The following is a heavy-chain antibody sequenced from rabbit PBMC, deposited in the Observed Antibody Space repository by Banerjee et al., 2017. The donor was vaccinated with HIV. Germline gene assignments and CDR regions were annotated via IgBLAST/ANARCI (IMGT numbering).Heavy chain of an antibody. CDR3: ARGVYTYGYGGCAFDP. V-gene: IGHV1S45*01. J-gene: IGHJ2*01. CDR1: GFSFSSSYY. D-gene: IGHD6-1*01. CDR2: IYNGDGST. Sequence: QEQLVESGGGLVQPEGSLTLTCTASGFSFSSSYYMCWVRQAPGKRPEWIACIYNGDGSTYYASWAKGRFTISKPSSTTVTLQMTSLTAADTATYFCARGVYTYGYGGCAFDPWGPGTLVTVS.